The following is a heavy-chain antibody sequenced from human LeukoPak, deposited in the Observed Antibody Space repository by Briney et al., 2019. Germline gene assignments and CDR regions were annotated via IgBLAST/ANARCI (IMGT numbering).Heavy chain of an antibody. CDR3: ARDNQPPSYYGDYYFDY. Sequence: PGGSLRLSCAASGFTFSSYGMHWVRQAPGKGLEWVAVVSYGETNKYYADSVKGRFTISRDNSENTLYLQMNSLRAEDTAVYYCARDNQPPSYYGDYYFDYWGQGTLVTVSS. V-gene: IGHV3-30*19. D-gene: IGHD4-17*01. CDR1: GFTFSSYG. CDR2: VSYGETNK. J-gene: IGHJ4*02.